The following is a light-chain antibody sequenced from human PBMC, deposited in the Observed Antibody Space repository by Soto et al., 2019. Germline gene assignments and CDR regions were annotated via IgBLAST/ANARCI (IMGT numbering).Light chain of an antibody. CDR1: QSVSSN. V-gene: IGKV3-15*01. CDR2: GAS. J-gene: IGKJ1*01. Sequence: EIVVTQYPATLSVSPGERATLSCRASQSVSSNLAWYQQKPGQAPRLLIYGASTRATGIPARFSGSGSGTEFTLTISSLQSEDFAVYYCQQYNNWRTFGQGTXVDIK. CDR3: QQYNNWRT.